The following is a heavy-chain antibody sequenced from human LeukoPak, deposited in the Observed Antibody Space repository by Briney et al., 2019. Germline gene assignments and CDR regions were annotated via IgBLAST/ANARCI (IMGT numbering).Heavy chain of an antibody. CDR1: GYTFTSYD. V-gene: IGHV1-8*01. Sequence: GASVKVSCKASGYTFTSYDINWVRQATGQGLEWMGWMNPNSGNTGYAQKFQGRVTMTRNTSISTAYMELSSLRSEDTAVYYCARRGGLYDSSGYREAFDIWGQGTMVTVSS. J-gene: IGHJ3*02. D-gene: IGHD3-22*01. CDR3: ARRGGLYDSSGYREAFDI. CDR2: MNPNSGNT.